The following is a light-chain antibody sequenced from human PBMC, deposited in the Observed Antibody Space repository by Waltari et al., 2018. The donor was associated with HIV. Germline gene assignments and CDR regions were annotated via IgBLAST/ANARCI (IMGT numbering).Light chain of an antibody. V-gene: IGKV3-15*01. Sequence: EIVMTQSPATLSVSPGEKPTLSCRASRSVSSNLAWYQQKPGQAPRLLIYGASIRATGIPARFSGSGSGTEFTLTISSLQSEDFAVYYCQQYNNWLRTFGQGTKVEIK. J-gene: IGKJ1*01. CDR1: RSVSSN. CDR3: QQYNNWLRT. CDR2: GAS.